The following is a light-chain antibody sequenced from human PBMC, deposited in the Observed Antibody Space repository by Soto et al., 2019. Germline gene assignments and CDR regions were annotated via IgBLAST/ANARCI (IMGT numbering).Light chain of an antibody. CDR3: QQRSNPIT. Sequence: EIVLPQSPATLSLSPGESSPLSCRASQSVSTYLGWYQQKPGQAPRLLIYDASYRANGIPARFRGSGSGTDFTLTISSLEPEDFAVYYRQQRSNPITFGQGTRLEIK. V-gene: IGKV3-11*01. J-gene: IGKJ5*01. CDR2: DAS. CDR1: QSVSTY.